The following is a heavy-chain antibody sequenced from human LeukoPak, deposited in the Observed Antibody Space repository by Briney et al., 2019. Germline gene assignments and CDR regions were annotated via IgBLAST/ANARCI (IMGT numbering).Heavy chain of an antibody. CDR3: ARDRPVDYDFWSGYYDY. CDR2: IYYSGST. V-gene: IGHV4-59*01. Sequence: SETLSLTCTVSGGSISSYYWSWIRQPPGKGLEWIGYIYYSGSTNYNPSLKSRVTISVDTSKNKFSLKLSSVTAADTAVYYCARDRPVDYDFWSGYYDYWGQGTLVTVSS. CDR1: GGSISSYY. D-gene: IGHD3-3*01. J-gene: IGHJ4*02.